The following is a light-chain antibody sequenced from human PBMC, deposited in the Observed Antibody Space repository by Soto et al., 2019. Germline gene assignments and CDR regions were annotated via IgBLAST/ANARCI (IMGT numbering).Light chain of an antibody. CDR3: QSYDSSNPVVS. CDR2: EDN. J-gene: IGLJ2*01. CDR1: SGSIASNY. V-gene: IGLV6-57*04. Sequence: NFMLTQPHSVSESPGKTVTISCTRSSGSIASNYVQWYQQRPGSAPTTVIYEDNQRPSGVPDRFSGSIDSSSNSASLTISGLKTEDEADYYCQSYDSSNPVVSFGGGTKLTVL.